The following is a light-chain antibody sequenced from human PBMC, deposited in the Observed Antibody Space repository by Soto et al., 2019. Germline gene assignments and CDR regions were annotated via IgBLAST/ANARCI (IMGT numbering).Light chain of an antibody. Sequence: QSVLTQPPSVSGAPGQRVTISCTGSSSNIGAGYAVHWYQHLPGTAPKLLIYANTNRPSGVSSRFSGSKSGNTASLTISGLQAEDEADYYCISYTGSSTSYVFGSGTKVTV. CDR1: SSNIGAGYA. CDR3: ISYTGSSTSYV. J-gene: IGLJ1*01. CDR2: ANT. V-gene: IGLV1-40*01.